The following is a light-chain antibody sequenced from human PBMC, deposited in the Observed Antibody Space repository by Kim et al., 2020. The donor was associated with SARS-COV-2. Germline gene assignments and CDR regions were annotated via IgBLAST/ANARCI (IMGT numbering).Light chain of an antibody. V-gene: IGLV3-21*04. CDR3: QVWDSSSDHRV. CDR1: TIGSKI. CDR2: YDR. Sequence: APGTPARITCGGTTIGSKILPWYQQEPGQAPVLVIHYDRDRPSGIPERFSGSNSGNTATLTISRVEAGDEADYYCQVWDSSSDHRVFGGGTQLTVL. J-gene: IGLJ3*02.